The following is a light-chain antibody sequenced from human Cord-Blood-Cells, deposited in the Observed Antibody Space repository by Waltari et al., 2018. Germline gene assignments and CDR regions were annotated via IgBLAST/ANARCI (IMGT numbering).Light chain of an antibody. CDR2: DAS. Sequence: DIQMTQSPSSLSASVGDRVTIPCQASQDISNYFNWEQQKPGKDPKLLLYDASNLETGAPSRFSGSGSGTDFTFTITSLQPEDIATYYCQQYDNHPPSLTFGGGTKVEIK. J-gene: IGKJ4*01. V-gene: IGKV1-33*01. CDR1: QDISNY. CDR3: QQYDNHPPSLT.